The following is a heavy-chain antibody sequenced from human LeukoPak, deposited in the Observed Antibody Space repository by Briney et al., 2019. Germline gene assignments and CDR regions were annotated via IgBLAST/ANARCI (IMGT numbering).Heavy chain of an antibody. J-gene: IGHJ4*02. V-gene: IGHV3-33*01. D-gene: IGHD6-19*01. CDR1: GFTFSSYG. Sequence: GGSLRLSCAASGFTFSSYGMHWVRQAPGKGLEWVAVIWYDGSNKYYADSVKGRFTISRDNSKNTLYLQMDSLRAEDTAVYYCARDHGGSGWYYFDYWGQGTLVTVSS. CDR2: IWYDGSNK. CDR3: ARDHGGSGWYYFDY.